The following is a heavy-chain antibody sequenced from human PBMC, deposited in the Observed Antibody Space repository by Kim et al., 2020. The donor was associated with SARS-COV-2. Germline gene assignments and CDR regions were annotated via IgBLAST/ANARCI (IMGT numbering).Heavy chain of an antibody. D-gene: IGHD3-22*01. CDR2: IYTSGST. CDR3: AREGNYYGDY. J-gene: IGHJ4*02. Sequence: SETLSLTCTVSGCSINSGSYYWSWIRQPAGKGLEWIGRIYTSGSTNYNSSLKSRVTISVDTSKNQFSLKLSSVTAADTAVYYCAREGNYYGDYWGQGTLVTVSS. CDR1: GCSINSGSYY. V-gene: IGHV4-61*02.